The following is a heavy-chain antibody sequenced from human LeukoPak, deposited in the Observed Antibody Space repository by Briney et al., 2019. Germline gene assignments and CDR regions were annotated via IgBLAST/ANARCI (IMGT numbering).Heavy chain of an antibody. D-gene: IGHD3-16*01. Sequence: SVEVSCKASGGTFTSYAISWVRQAPGEALEWRGGIIPIFGTANYAQKFQGRVTITADESTSTAYMELSSLRSEETAVYYCARDHFGLEVKSRAFDYWGQGTLVTVSS. CDR1: GGTFTSYA. CDR3: ARDHFGLEVKSRAFDY. CDR2: IIPIFGTA. J-gene: IGHJ4*02. V-gene: IGHV1-69*13.